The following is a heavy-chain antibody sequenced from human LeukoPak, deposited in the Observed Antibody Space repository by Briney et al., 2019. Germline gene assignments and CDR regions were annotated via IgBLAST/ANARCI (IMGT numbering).Heavy chain of an antibody. V-gene: IGHV1-2*02. D-gene: IGHD6-13*01. J-gene: IGHJ3*02. Sequence: ASVKVSCKASGHTFTDYYMHWVRQAPGQGLEWMGWINPKYDGTKYAQKFQGRVTMSRDTSIHTAYMELKRLRSDDTAVYYCAREAKVSSWYAFDIWGQGTMVTVSS. CDR3: AREAKVSSWYAFDI. CDR2: INPKYDGT. CDR1: GHTFTDYY.